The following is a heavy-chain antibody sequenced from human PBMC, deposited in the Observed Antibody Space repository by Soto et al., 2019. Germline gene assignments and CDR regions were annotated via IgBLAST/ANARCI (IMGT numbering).Heavy chain of an antibody. CDR3: ARDSRNYYYYMDV. CDR1: GFTFSSYN. CDR2: ISLSSSTI. Sequence: EVQLVESGGGLVQHGGSLRLSCAASGFTFSSYNMNWVRQAPGKGLEWISDISLSSSTIFYADSVKGRFTISRDNAKNSLYLKMNSLRAEDTAVYYCARDSRNYYYYMDVWGKGTTVTVSS. J-gene: IGHJ6*03. V-gene: IGHV3-48*01.